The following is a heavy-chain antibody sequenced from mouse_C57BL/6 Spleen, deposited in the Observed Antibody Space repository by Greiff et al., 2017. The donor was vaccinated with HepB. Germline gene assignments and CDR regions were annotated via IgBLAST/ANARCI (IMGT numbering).Heavy chain of an antibody. Sequence: QVHVKQPGAELVRPGTSVKLSCKASGYTFTSYWMHWVKQRPGQGLEWIGVIDPSDSYTNYNQKFKGKATLTVDTSSSTAYMQLSSLTSEDSAVYYCASEDYWGQGTTLTVSS. J-gene: IGHJ2*01. CDR1: GYTFTSYW. CDR2: IDPSDSYT. CDR3: ASEDY. V-gene: IGHV1-59*01.